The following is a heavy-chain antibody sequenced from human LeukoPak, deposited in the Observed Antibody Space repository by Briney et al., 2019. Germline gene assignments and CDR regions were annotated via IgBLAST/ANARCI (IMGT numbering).Heavy chain of an antibody. V-gene: IGHV4-39*07. Sequence: PSQTLSLTCTVSGGSISSASYYWSWIRQPPGKGLEWIGEINHSGSTNYNPSLKSRVTISVDTSKNQFSLKLSSVTAADTAVYYCARGKPAGKSFDYWGQGTLVTVSS. J-gene: IGHJ4*02. CDR3: ARGKPAGKSFDY. CDR2: INHSGST. CDR1: GGSISSASYY. D-gene: IGHD2-2*01.